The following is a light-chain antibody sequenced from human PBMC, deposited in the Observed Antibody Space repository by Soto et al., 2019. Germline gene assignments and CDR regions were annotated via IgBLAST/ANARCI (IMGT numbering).Light chain of an antibody. CDR2: GAS. CDR3: QQYASSPLT. Sequence: EIVLTQSPGTLSVSPGERATLSCRASQSVGRNYLAWYQQKPGQAPRLLIYGASSRATGIPDRFSGSGPGTDFTLTLSRLEPEDFAVYYCQQYASSPLTFGGGTKVETK. CDR1: QSVGRNY. V-gene: IGKV3-20*01. J-gene: IGKJ4*01.